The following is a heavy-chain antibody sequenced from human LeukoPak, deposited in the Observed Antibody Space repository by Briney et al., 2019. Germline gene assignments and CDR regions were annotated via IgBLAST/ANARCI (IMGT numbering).Heavy chain of an antibody. D-gene: IGHD4-17*01. Sequence: AETLCLTCSVSGGSISSSDFYWGWIRQPPGKGLEWIGTIYYSGGTYYNPSLKSRVTISVDTSKNQFSLKLSSVTAADTAVYYCATSLRDYGDYVTDYWGQGTLVTVSS. J-gene: IGHJ4*02. V-gene: IGHV4-39*01. CDR2: IYYSGGT. CDR1: GGSISSSDFY. CDR3: ATSLRDYGDYVTDY.